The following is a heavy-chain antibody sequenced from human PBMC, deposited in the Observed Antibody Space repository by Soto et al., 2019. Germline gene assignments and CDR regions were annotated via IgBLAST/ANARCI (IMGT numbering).Heavy chain of an antibody. CDR2: ISYDGSNK. CDR3: AKEFAGSWYYYGMDV. Sequence: QVQLVESVGGGVQPGRSLRLSCAASGFTFSSYGMHWVRQAPGKGLEWVAVISYDGSNKYYADSVKGRFTISRDNSKNTLYLQMNSLRAEDTAVYYCAKEFAGSWYYYGMDVWGQGTTVTVSS. J-gene: IGHJ6*02. D-gene: IGHD6-13*01. CDR1: GFTFSSYG. V-gene: IGHV3-30*18.